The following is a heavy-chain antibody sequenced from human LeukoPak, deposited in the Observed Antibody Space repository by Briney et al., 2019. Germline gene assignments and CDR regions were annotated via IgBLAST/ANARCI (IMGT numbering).Heavy chain of an antibody. CDR1: GGSISRYY. D-gene: IGHD3-3*01. CDR3: ARDYDFWSHNNWFDP. CDR2: IYTSGST. V-gene: IGHV4-4*07. J-gene: IGHJ5*02. Sequence: SETLSLTCTVSGGSISRYYWSWLRQPAGKGLEWIGRIYTSGSTNYNPSLKSRVTMSVDTSKNQFSLKLSSVTAADTAVYYCARDYDFWSHNNWFDPWGQGTLVTVSS.